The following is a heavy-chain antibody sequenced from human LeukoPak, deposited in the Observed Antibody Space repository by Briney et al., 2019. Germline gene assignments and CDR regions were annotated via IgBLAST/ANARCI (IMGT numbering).Heavy chain of an antibody. CDR1: GGSFSGYY. V-gene: IGHV4-34*01. D-gene: IGHD2-15*01. CDR3: ARHADCSGGSCYSGIGL. CDR2: INHSGST. J-gene: IGHJ4*02. Sequence: PSETLSLTCAVYGGSFSGYYWNWIRQPPGKGLEWIGKINHSGSTNYNPSLKSRVSILVDTPRNQFSLKLSSVTAADTAVYYCARHADCSGGSCYSGIGLWGQGTLVTVSS.